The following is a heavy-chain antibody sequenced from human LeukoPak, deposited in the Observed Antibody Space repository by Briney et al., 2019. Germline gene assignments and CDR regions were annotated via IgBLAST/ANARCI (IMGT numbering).Heavy chain of an antibody. CDR1: GGSINSYY. Sequence: SETLSLTCTVSGGSINSYYWSWIRQPPGKGLEWIGYIYYSGGTNYNPSLMSRATISEDTSKNQISLKLSSVTAADTAIYYCARGPAWYFNDWGQGTLVTVSS. CDR3: ARGPAWYFND. CDR2: IYYSGGT. V-gene: IGHV4-59*01. J-gene: IGHJ4*02.